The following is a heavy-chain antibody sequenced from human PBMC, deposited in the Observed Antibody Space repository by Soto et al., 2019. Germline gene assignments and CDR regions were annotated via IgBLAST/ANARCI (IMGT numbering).Heavy chain of an antibody. V-gene: IGHV4-4*02. J-gene: IGHJ5*02. D-gene: IGHD3-10*01. CDR1: SGSISSSNW. CDR2: IYHSGST. Sequence: PSETLSLTCAVSSGSISSSNWWSWVRQPPGKGLEWIGEIYHSGSTNYNPSLKSRVTISVDKSKNQFSLKLSSVTAADTAVYYCARLLWFGEPTTWNRFDPWGQGTLVTVSS. CDR3: ARLLWFGEPTTWNRFDP.